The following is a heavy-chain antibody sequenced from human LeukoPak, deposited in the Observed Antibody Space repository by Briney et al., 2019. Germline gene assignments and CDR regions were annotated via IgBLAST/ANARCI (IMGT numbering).Heavy chain of an antibody. D-gene: IGHD2-2*01. Sequence: KPSETLSLTCTVSGGSISSSSYYWGWIRQPPGKGLEWIGSIYYSGSTYYNPSLKSRVTISVDTTKNQFSLKLSSVTAADTAVYYCARPGYCSSTSCLDPWGQGTLVTVSS. J-gene: IGHJ5*02. CDR3: ARPGYCSSTSCLDP. CDR1: GGSISSSSYY. V-gene: IGHV4-39*07. CDR2: IYYSGST.